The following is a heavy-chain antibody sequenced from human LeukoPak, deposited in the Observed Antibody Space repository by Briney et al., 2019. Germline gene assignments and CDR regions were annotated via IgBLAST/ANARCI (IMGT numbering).Heavy chain of an antibody. CDR3: ARGFCSGGSCYDFDY. V-gene: IGHV3-53*01. D-gene: IGHD2-15*01. Sequence: PGGSLRLSCAASGFTVSSNYMSWVRQAPGKGLEWVSVIYAGGSTYYADSVKGRFTISRGNSKNTLYLQMSSLRAEDTAVYYCARGFCSGGSCYDFDYWGQGTLVTVSS. J-gene: IGHJ4*02. CDR1: GFTVSSNY. CDR2: IYAGGST.